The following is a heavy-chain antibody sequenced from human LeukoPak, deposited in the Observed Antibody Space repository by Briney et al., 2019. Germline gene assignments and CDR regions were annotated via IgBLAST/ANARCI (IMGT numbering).Heavy chain of an antibody. J-gene: IGHJ5*02. V-gene: IGHV3-30*18. D-gene: IGHD6-13*01. CDR3: AKDGTSSWFGEAT. CDR2: ISTDGSDK. CDR1: GFTFSDYG. Sequence: GRSLRLSCAASGFTFSDYGMQWVRQAPGKGLEWVALISTDGSDKDYADSVKGRFTLSRDNSKNTLYLQMNSLRVEDTAVYYCAKDGTSSWFGEATWGQGTLVTISS.